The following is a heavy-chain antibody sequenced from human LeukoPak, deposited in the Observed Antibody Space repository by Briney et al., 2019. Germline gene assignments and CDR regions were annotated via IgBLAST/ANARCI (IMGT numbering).Heavy chain of an antibody. CDR1: EYTFTGYY. CDR3: ARGRLSIAAAGHLLAY. CDR2: INPNGGGT. J-gene: IGHJ4*02. Sequence: ASVKVSCKASEYTFTGYYMHWVRQAPGQGLEWMGRINPNGGGTDYAQKSQGRVTMTRDTSISTAYMELSRLRSDDTAVYYCARGRLSIAAAGHLLAYWGQGTLVTVSS. D-gene: IGHD6-13*01. V-gene: IGHV1-2*06.